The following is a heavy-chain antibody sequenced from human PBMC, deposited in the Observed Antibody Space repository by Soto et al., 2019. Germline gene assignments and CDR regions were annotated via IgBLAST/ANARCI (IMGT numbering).Heavy chain of an antibody. CDR1: GGSISSSSSS. V-gene: IGHV4-39*01. CDR2: ISYSGST. Sequence: PSETLSLTCTVSGGSISSSSSSWVLIRQPPGKGLEWLGIISYSGSTYYSPSLKSRVTISVDASKDLFSLKLSSVTAADTAVYYCARTYVTDVVVVPASKDYMDVWGKGTTVTVSS. J-gene: IGHJ6*03. D-gene: IGHD2-2*01. CDR3: ARTYVTDVVVVPASKDYMDV.